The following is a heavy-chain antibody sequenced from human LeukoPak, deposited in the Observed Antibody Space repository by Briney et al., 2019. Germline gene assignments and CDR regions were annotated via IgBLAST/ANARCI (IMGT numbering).Heavy chain of an antibody. D-gene: IGHD5-24*01. V-gene: IGHV4-59*04. J-gene: IGHJ5*02. Sequence: PSETLSLTCTVSGGSISSYYWSWIRQPPGKGLEWIGYIYYSGSTYYNPSLKSRVTISVDTSKNQFSLKLSSVTAADTAVYYCARHGASSWFDPWGQGTLVTVSS. CDR2: IYYSGST. CDR1: GGSISSYY. CDR3: ARHGASSWFDP.